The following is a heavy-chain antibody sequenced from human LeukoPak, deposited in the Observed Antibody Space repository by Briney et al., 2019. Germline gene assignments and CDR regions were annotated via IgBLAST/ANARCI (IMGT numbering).Heavy chain of an antibody. CDR1: GFTFSSYW. CDR2: INSDGSST. J-gene: IGHJ3*02. D-gene: IGHD3-9*01. Sequence: PGGSLRLSCAASGFTFSSYWMHWVRQAPGKGLVWVSRINSDGSSTSYADSAKGRFTISRDNAKNTLYLQINSLRAEDTAVYYCAKKVALTGYYSGMTPDAFDIWGQGTMVTVSS. CDR3: AKKVALTGYYSGMTPDAFDI. V-gene: IGHV3-74*01.